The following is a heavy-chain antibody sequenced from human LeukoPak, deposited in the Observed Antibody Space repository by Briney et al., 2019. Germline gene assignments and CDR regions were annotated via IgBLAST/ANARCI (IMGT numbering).Heavy chain of an antibody. D-gene: IGHD6-13*01. CDR3: AKSGIGHSRPNWFDP. CDR2: ISYDGSNK. CDR1: GFTFSSYG. V-gene: IGHV3-30*18. J-gene: IGHJ5*02. Sequence: TGGSLRLSCAASGFTFSSYGMHWVRQAPGKGLEWVAVISYDGSNKYYADSVKGRFTISRDNSKNTLYLQMNSLRAEDTAVYYCAKSGIGHSRPNWFDPWGQGTLVTVSS.